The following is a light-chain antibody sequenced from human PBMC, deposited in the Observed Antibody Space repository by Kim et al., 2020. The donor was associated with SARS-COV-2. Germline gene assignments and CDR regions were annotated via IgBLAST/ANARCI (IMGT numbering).Light chain of an antibody. V-gene: IGKV1-27*01. CDR3: EKCKSVTWT. J-gene: IGKJ1*01. CDR1: QEISNY. Sequence: DIQMTQSPSSLSASVGDRVTITCRASQEISNYLAWFQLKPGKAPKLLIYAASALQKGVPSRFSGSGSGTEFTLTVTSLQPEDVATYYCEKCKSVTWTFGHGTKGEIK. CDR2: AAS.